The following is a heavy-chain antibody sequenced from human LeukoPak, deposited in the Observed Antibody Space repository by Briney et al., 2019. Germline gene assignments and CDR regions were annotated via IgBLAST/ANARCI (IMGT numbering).Heavy chain of an antibody. CDR3: ARVRSCDSTGYYEINWFDP. V-gene: IGHV4-4*02. D-gene: IGHD3-22*01. CDR1: GGSISSSNW. CDR2: IFHSGST. Sequence: SETLSLTCAVSGGSISSSNWWSWVRQSPGKRMEWIGEIFHSGSTYYNPSLKSRVTISADKSKNQFSLNLRSVTAADTAVYYCARVRSCDSTGYYEINWFDPWGQGTLVTVSS. J-gene: IGHJ5*02.